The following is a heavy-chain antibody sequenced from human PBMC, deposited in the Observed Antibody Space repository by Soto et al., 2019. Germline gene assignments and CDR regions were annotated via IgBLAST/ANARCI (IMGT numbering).Heavy chain of an antibody. CDR1: GYTFTSYG. Sequence: ASVKVSCKASGYTFTSYGISWVRQAPGQGLEWMGWISAYNGNTNYAQKLQGRVTMTTDTSTSTAYMELRSLRSDDTAVYYCARGLGDFWSGSNWFDPWGQGTLVTVSS. CDR2: ISAYNGNT. D-gene: IGHD3-3*01. J-gene: IGHJ5*02. V-gene: IGHV1-18*01. CDR3: ARGLGDFWSGSNWFDP.